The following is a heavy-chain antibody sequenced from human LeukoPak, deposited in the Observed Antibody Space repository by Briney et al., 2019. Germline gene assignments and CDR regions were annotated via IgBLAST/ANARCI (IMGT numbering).Heavy chain of an antibody. CDR3: ARDQGCSSTNCYSLFFHY. Sequence: GGSLRLSCAASGFTFSSYGMHWVRQAPGKGLEWVAVIWYDGSNKYYADSVKGRFTISRDNSKNMLSLQMNSLRAEDTAVYYCARDQGCSSTNCYSLFFHYWGQGTLVTVSS. CDR2: IWYDGSNK. D-gene: IGHD2-2*01. J-gene: IGHJ4*02. CDR1: GFTFSSYG. V-gene: IGHV3-33*01.